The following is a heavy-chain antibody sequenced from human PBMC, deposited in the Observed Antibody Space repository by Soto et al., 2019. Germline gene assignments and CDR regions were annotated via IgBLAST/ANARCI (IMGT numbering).Heavy chain of an antibody. D-gene: IGHD6-19*01. Sequence: PGGSLRLSCAASGFTFSSYAMSWVRQAPGKGLEWVSAISGSGGSTYYADSVKGRFTISRDNSKNTLYLQMNSLRAEDTAVYYCASTGIAVAGTHFFYGMDVWGQGTTVTVSS. CDR1: GFTFSSYA. CDR2: ISGSGGST. J-gene: IGHJ6*02. V-gene: IGHV3-23*01. CDR3: ASTGIAVAGTHFFYGMDV.